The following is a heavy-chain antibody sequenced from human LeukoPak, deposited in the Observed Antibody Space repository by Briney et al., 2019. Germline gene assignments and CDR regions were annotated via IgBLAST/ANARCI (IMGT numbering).Heavy chain of an antibody. CDR1: GYTFTSYY. Sequence: GASVKVSCKASGYTFTSYYMHWVRQAPGQGLEWMGMINPSGGSTSYAQKFQGRVTMTRDMSTSTVYMELSSLRSEDTAVYYCAREDIAARPAFDYWGQGTLVTVSS. CDR2: INPSGGST. V-gene: IGHV1-46*01. D-gene: IGHD6-6*01. CDR3: AREDIAARPAFDY. J-gene: IGHJ4*02.